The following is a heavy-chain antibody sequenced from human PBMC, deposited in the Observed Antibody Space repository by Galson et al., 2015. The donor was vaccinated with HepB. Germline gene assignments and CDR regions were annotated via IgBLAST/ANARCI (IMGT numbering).Heavy chain of an antibody. CDR1: GDSVSTTGGA. D-gene: IGHD4/OR15-4a*01. V-gene: IGHV6-1*01. CDR2: TYFRARWRN. CDR3: TNERNDYPSFDI. J-gene: IGHJ3*02. Sequence: CAISGDSVSTTGGAWNWIRQSPPRGLEWLGRTYFRARWRNDFAPAMKRRVTIDLDTDKNQFTLQLNSVTPEDTAVYYCTNERNDYPSFDIWGLGTMVTVSS.